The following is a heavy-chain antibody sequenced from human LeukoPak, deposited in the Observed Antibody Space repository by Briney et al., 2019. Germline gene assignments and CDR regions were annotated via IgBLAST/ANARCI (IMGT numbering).Heavy chain of an antibody. J-gene: IGHJ4*02. CDR1: GFTFNSYS. CDR2: VSFDGNSK. V-gene: IGHV3-30*04. CDR3: AKVLSSSWGYFGF. Sequence: PGGSLRLSCEASGFTFNSYSMHWVRQAPGKGLEWVAVVSFDGNSKYYADSVRGRFTISRDNPKNTLSLQMNSLRTEDTAVYYCAKVLSSSWGYFGFWGQGTLVTVSS. D-gene: IGHD6-13*01.